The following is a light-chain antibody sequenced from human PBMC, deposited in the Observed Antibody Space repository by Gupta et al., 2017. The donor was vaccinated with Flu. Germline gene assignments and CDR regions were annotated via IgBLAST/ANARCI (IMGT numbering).Light chain of an antibody. Sequence: SFLSASVGDRVTITCRASQDIVGYLAWYQQKPGRAPNLLLYAASTLQNGVPSRFSGSGSGTEFTLTITSLQPEDSATYYCQQRIGYPIISFGGGTRVETK. CDR3: QQRIGYPIIS. V-gene: IGKV1-9*01. CDR1: QDIVGY. CDR2: AAS. J-gene: IGKJ4*01.